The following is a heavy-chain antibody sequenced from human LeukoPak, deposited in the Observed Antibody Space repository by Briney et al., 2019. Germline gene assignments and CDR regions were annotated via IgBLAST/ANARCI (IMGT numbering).Heavy chain of an antibody. D-gene: IGHD6-25*01. J-gene: IGHJ4*02. Sequence: SETLSLTCTVSGGSISSYYWSWIRQPPGKGLEWIGYIYYRGSTNYNPSLKSRVTLSVDTSKNQFSLKLSSVTAADTAVYYCASGPYPAAGTDHQFDYWGQGTLVTVSS. CDR1: GGSISSYY. V-gene: IGHV4-59*01. CDR2: IYYRGST. CDR3: ASGPYPAAGTDHQFDY.